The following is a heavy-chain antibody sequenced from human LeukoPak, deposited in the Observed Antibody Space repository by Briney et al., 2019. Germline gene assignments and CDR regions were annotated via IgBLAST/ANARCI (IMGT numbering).Heavy chain of an antibody. D-gene: IGHD3-10*01. CDR2: INPNSGGT. Sequence: ASVKVSCKASGYTFTGYYMHWVQQAPGQGLEWMGWINPNSGGTNYAQKFQGWVTMTRDTSISTAYMELSRLRSDDTAVYYCARDMRPHYYYGSGSYFDYWGQGTLVTVSS. J-gene: IGHJ4*02. V-gene: IGHV1-2*04. CDR3: ARDMRPHYYYGSGSYFDY. CDR1: GYTFTGYY.